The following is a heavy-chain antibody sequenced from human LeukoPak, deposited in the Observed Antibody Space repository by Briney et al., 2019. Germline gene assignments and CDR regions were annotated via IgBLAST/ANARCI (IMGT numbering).Heavy chain of an antibody. V-gene: IGHV4-59*06. J-gene: IGHJ4*02. D-gene: IGHD4-23*01. CDR3: ARYGGNAHDY. CDR2: IYYGGTT. CDR1: GGSISSYY. Sequence: SETLSLTCTVSGGSISSYYWSWIRQHPGKGLEWIGHIYYGGTTYYNPSLKSRVSISVDTSKNQFSLRLSSVTAADTAVYYCARYGGNAHDYWGQGTLVTVSS.